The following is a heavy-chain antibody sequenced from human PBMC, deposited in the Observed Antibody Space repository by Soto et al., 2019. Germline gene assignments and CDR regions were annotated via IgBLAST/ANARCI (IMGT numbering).Heavy chain of an antibody. CDR1: GFTFSSYG. CDR3: ARSPRWGYDSSGYYGISRFDY. CDR2: IWYDGSNK. D-gene: IGHD3-22*01. Sequence: QVQLVESGGGVVQPGRSLRLSCAASGFTFSSYGMHWVRQAPGKGLEWVAVIWYDGSNKYYADSVKGRFTISRDNSKNTLYLQMNSLRAEDTAVYYCARSPRWGYDSSGYYGISRFDYWGQGTLVTVSS. V-gene: IGHV3-33*01. J-gene: IGHJ4*02.